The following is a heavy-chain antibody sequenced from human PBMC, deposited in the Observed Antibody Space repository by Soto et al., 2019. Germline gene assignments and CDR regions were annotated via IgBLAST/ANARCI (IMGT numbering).Heavy chain of an antibody. CDR2: ISYDGGTT. Sequence: QVQLVESGGGVVQPGRSLRLSCAASGFTFDDYSMHWVRQAPGKGLEWVALISYDGGTTYYGDSVKGRFTISRDDSKNTLFLQMNSLRSEDTAVYYCARPHIKSAWNGGFDIWGQGTMVTVSS. V-gene: IGHV3-30-3*01. CDR1: GFTFDDYS. D-gene: IGHD2-8*01. CDR3: ARPHIKSAWNGGFDI. J-gene: IGHJ3*02.